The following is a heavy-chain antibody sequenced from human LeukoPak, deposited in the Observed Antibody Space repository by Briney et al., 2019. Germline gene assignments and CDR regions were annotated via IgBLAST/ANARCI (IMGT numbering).Heavy chain of an antibody. J-gene: IGHJ4*02. CDR1: GGSXXGYY. CDR2: INHSGST. D-gene: IGHD3-16*01. Sequence: PXETLSLTCXVYGGSXXGYYWSWIRQPPGKGLEWIGEINHSGSTNYNPSLKSRVTISVDASKNQFSLKLSSVTAADTAVYYCARVGRLGETHWGQGTLVTVSS. V-gene: IGHV4-34*01. CDR3: ARVGRLGETH.